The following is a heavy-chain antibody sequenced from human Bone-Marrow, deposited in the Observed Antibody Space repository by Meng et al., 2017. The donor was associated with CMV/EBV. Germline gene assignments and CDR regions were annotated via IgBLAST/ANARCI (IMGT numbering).Heavy chain of an antibody. CDR1: GGSVSSGSYY. CDR3: ARLLGYCSSTSCQFDP. Sequence: SETLSLTCTVSGGSVSSGSYYWSWIRQPPGKGLEWIGYIYYSGSTNYNPSLKSRVTISVDTSKNQFSLKLSSVTAADTAVYYCARLLGYCSSTSCQFDPWGQGTLVTVSS. CDR2: IYYSGST. V-gene: IGHV4-61*01. D-gene: IGHD2-2*01. J-gene: IGHJ5*02.